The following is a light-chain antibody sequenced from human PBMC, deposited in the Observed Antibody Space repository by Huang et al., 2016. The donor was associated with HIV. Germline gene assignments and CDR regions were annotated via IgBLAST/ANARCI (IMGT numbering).Light chain of an antibody. V-gene: IGKV3D-15*01. J-gene: IGKJ2*01. CDR3: QQYHNWTYT. CDR2: GSS. Sequence: EIIMTQSPATLSLSPGEGASLSCRANQSVATNLAWYLHRPGRSPRILLIGSSTRASGLPGRFIGSGSGTQFTLTVSGLQSEDFAVYYCQQYHNWTYTFGQGTKLEI. CDR1: QSVATN.